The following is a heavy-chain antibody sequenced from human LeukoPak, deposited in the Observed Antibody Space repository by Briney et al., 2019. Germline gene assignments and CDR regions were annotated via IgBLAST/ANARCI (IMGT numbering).Heavy chain of an antibody. CDR1: GYSFTSYL. V-gene: IGHV5-51*01. CDR2: IYPGDSNT. CDR3: ARRNIEVAGNSFDY. Sequence: GEPLETSCKGSGYSFTSYLSGWVRQIPGKGLEWMGIIYPGDSNTRYSPSFQGQVTISADKSINTAYLQWSSLKASDTAMYYCARRNIEVAGNSFDYWGQGTLVTVSS. D-gene: IGHD6-19*01. J-gene: IGHJ4*02.